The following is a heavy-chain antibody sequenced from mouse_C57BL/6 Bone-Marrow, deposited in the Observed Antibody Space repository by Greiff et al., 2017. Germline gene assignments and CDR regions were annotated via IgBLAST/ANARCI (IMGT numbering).Heavy chain of an antibody. CDR2: INPGSGGT. CDR1: GYAFTNYL. J-gene: IGHJ2*01. CDR3: ARSLLLPSYYFDY. D-gene: IGHD1-1*01. V-gene: IGHV1-54*01. Sequence: QVQLQQSGAELVRPGTSVKVSCKASGYAFTNYLIEWVKQRPGQGLEWIGVINPGSGGTNYNEKFKGKATLTADKSSSTAYMQLSSLTSEDSAVYFCARSLLLPSYYFDYWGQGTTLTGSS.